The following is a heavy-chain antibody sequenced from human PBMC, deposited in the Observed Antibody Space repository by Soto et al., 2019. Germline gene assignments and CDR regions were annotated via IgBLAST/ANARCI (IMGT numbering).Heavy chain of an antibody. J-gene: IGHJ4*02. V-gene: IGHV1-18*01. CDR3: ARGRYCASGSCASDY. CDR1: GYTFSSYN. D-gene: IGHD2-15*01. Sequence: QLMQSGAEVKKPGASVQVSCKASGYTFSSYNINWVRQVPGHGLEWLGWISAYNGNTKYAENLQGRGTMTTDTSTSTAYMEMRSLISDDAALYYCARGRYCASGSCASDYWGQGTLVTVSS. CDR2: ISAYNGNT.